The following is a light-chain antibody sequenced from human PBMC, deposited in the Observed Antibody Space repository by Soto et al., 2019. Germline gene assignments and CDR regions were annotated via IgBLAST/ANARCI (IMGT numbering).Light chain of an antibody. CDR3: ETWDSNTHTV. CDR1: SGHSSYI. CDR2: LEGSGSY. J-gene: IGLJ3*02. Sequence: QSVLTQSSSASASLGSSVKLTCTLSSGHSSYIIAWHQQQPGKAPRYLMKLEGSGSYNKGSGVPDRFSGSSSGADRYLTISSLQFEDEADYYCETWDSNTHTVFCGGTKLTVL. V-gene: IGLV4-60*02.